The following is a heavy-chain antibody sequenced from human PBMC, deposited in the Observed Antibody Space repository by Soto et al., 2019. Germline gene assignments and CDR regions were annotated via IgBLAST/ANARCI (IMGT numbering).Heavy chain of an antibody. J-gene: IGHJ6*02. CDR2: IYYSGST. V-gene: IGHV4-31*03. CDR1: GGSISSGGYY. CDR3: ARLPRSTDYGMDV. Sequence: QVQLQESGPGLVKPSQTLFLTCTVSGGSISSGGYYWSWIRQHPGKGLEWIGYIYYSGSTYYNPSLKSRVTISVYTSKTQFSLKLSSVTAADTAVYYCARLPRSTDYGMDVWGQGTTVTVSS.